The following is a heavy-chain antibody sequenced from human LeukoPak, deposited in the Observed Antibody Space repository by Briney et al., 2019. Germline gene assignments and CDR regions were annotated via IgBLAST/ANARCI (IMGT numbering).Heavy chain of an antibody. D-gene: IGHD6-13*01. CDR1: GFSLSTLGVG. Sequence: SGPTLVKPTQTLTLTCTFSGFSLSTLGVGVRWIPRPPGQALEWLALIYWNDDKRYSPSLKSRLTITKDTSKNQVVLTMTNMDPVDTATYYCATSRRRTFDIWGQGTMVTVSS. CDR2: IYWNDDK. J-gene: IGHJ3*02. V-gene: IGHV2-5*01. CDR3: ATSRRRTFDI.